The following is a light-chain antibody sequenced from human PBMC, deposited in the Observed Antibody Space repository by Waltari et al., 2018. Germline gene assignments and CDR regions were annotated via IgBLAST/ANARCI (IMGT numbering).Light chain of an antibody. Sequence: QSGLTQPPSTSGTPGQRVPISCSGSSSNIGSNYVYWYQQVPGTAPKLLISRNDQRPSGVPDRVSGSKSGTSASLAISGLRSEDEADYYCAAWDDSLGSHVVFGGGTKLTVL. CDR3: AAWDDSLGSHVV. J-gene: IGLJ2*01. CDR1: SSNIGSNY. V-gene: IGLV1-47*01. CDR2: RND.